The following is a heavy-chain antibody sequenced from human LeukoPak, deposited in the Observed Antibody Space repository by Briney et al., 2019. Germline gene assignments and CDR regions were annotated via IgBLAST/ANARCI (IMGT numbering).Heavy chain of an antibody. J-gene: IGHJ3*02. Sequence: GASVKVSCKASGYTFTNYYMHWARQAPGQGLEWTGLINPGGGNTNYAQNFQGRVTMTRDTSTSTVYMELSSLRSEDTAIYYCARIRDGYNDAYDIWGQGTVVTVPS. D-gene: IGHD5-24*01. V-gene: IGHV1-46*01. CDR2: INPGGGNT. CDR1: GYTFTNYY. CDR3: ARIRDGYNDAYDI.